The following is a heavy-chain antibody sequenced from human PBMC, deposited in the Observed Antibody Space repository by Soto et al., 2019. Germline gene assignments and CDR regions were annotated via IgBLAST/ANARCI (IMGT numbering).Heavy chain of an antibody. J-gene: IGHJ4*02. D-gene: IGHD6-13*01. Sequence: SETLSLTCTVSGDSISSNYLTWSRQPPGKGLEWIGYFYNSGSTNYNPSLKSRVTISEDTSKSQFSLTFNSMTAADTAVYYCERYRREAVAGYTLDNWGQGILVTVSS. CDR2: FYNSGST. CDR1: GDSISSNY. CDR3: ERYRREAVAGYTLDN. V-gene: IGHV4-59*01.